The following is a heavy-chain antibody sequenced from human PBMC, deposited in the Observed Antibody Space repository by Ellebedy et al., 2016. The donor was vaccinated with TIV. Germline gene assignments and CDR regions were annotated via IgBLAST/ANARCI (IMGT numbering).Heavy chain of an antibody. CDR1: GFTFSSYG. CDR3: ARGNRSGWSNWYDP. V-gene: IGHV3-33*01. J-gene: IGHJ5*02. D-gene: IGHD6-19*01. CDR2: IWYDGSNK. Sequence: PGGSLRLSCAASGFTFSSYGMHWVRQAPGKGLEWVAVIWYDGSNKYYADSVKGRFTISRDNSKNTLYLQMNSLRAEDTAVYYCARGNRSGWSNWYDPWGQGTLVTVSS.